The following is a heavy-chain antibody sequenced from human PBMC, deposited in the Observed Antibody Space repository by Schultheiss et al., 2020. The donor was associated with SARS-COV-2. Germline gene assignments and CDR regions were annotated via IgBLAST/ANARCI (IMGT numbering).Heavy chain of an antibody. D-gene: IGHD3-22*01. CDR2: ISSSSSYI. Sequence: GGSLRLSCAASGFTFSSYRMNWVRQAPGKGLEWVSSISSSSSYIYYVDSVKGRFTISRDNAKNSLYLQMNSLRAEDTAVYYCATDGFYDSSGYQAPWGQGTMVIVSS. J-gene: IGHJ3*01. CDR1: GFTFSSYR. CDR3: ATDGFYDSSGYQAP. V-gene: IGHV3-21*01.